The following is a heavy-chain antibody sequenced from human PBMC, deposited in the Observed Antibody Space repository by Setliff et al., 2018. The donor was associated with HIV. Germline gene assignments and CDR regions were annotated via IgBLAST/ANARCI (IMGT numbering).Heavy chain of an antibody. Sequence: SETLSLTCTISGGSISLHYWSWIRQPPGKGLEWVATIYQTGNTYYSPSLKSRVTVSMDKSRNQFSVKLNSATAADTAVYYCARQAWHYDRDGYFIDYWGQGMLVTVSS. J-gene: IGHJ4*02. D-gene: IGHD3-22*01. CDR2: IYQTGNT. V-gene: IGHV4-59*08. CDR1: GGSISLHY. CDR3: ARQAWHYDRDGYFIDY.